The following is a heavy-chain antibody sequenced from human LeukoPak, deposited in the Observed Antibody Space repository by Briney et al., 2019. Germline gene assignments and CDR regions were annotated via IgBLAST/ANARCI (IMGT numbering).Heavy chain of an antibody. CDR3: ARHLIRQWLVGWFDP. D-gene: IGHD6-19*01. V-gene: IGHV4-39*01. CDR1: GGSISSSSYY. Sequence: SETLSLTCTVSGGSISSSSYYWGWIRQPQGKGRGWIGGIYYSGSTYYNPSLKSRVTISVDTSKNQFSLKLSSVTAADTAVYYCARHLIRQWLVGWFDPWGQGTLVTVSS. CDR2: IYYSGST. J-gene: IGHJ5*02.